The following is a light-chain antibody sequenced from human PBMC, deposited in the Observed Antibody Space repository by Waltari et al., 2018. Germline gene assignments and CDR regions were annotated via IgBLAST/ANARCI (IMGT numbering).Light chain of an antibody. CDR3: QVWDGSSDHYV. CDR2: DDS. Sequence: SYVLAQPASVSVAPGKTARITCEGPNIGSKNVHWYQLRPGQAPVLVGHDDSDRPSGIPERFSGSNSGNTATLIISGVEAGDEADYFCQVWDGSSDHYVFGTGTAVTV. J-gene: IGLJ1*01. CDR1: NIGSKN. V-gene: IGLV3-21*03.